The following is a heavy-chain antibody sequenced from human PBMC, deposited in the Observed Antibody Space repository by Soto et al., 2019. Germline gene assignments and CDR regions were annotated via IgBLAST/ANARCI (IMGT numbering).Heavy chain of an antibody. V-gene: IGHV3-53*01. CDR1: GFTVSNNY. J-gene: IGHJ4*01. Sequence: GWSLRLSCAASGFTVSNNYMTLVRQAPGKGLEWVSVLYIGGSTYYADSVKGRFTISRDNSKNTLYLQMHSLSAEDTAMYYCARARGGGGITYTYYFEYWGHGTQVTVSS. CDR3: ARARGGGGITYTYYFEY. CDR2: LYIGGST. D-gene: IGHD3-16*01.